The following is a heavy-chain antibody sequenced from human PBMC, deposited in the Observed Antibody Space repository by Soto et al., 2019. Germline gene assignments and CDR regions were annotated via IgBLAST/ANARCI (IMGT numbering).Heavy chain of an antibody. CDR1: GYTFTGYY. Sequence: GASVKVSCKTSGYTFTGYYMHWVRQAPGQGLEWMGWINPNSGGTNYAQKFQGRVTMTRDTSISTAYMELSRLRSDDTAVYYCARQAYSNYIPYDYWGQGXLVTVS. D-gene: IGHD4-4*01. CDR2: INPNSGGT. V-gene: IGHV1-2*02. CDR3: ARQAYSNYIPYDY. J-gene: IGHJ4*02.